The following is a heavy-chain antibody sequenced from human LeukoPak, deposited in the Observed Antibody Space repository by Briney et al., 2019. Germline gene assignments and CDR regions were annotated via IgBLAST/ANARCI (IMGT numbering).Heavy chain of an antibody. V-gene: IGHV1-46*01. CDR1: GYTFTAFY. CDR3: ARGHLLGDY. D-gene: IGHD3-3*02. CDR2: INPSGGST. Sequence: EASVKVSCTASGYTFTAFYMHWVRQAPGQGLEWMGIINPSGGSTSYAQEFQGRVTMTRDTSTSTVYMELSSLRSEDTAVYYCARGHLLGDYWGQGTLVTVSS. J-gene: IGHJ4*02.